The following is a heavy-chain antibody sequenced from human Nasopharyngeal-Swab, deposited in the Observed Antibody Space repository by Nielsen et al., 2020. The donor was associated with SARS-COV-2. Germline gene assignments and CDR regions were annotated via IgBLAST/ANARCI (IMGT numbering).Heavy chain of an antibody. D-gene: IGHD2-15*01. V-gene: IGHV3-9*01. CDR2: ISWNSGSI. J-gene: IGHJ6*02. Sequence: SLKISCAASGFTFDDYAMHWVRQAPGKGLEWVSGISWNSGSIGYADSVKGRFTISRDNAKNSLYLQMNSLRAEDTALYYFATLLEGLYYYYGMDVWGQGTTVTVSS. CDR1: GFTFDDYA. CDR3: ATLLEGLYYYYGMDV.